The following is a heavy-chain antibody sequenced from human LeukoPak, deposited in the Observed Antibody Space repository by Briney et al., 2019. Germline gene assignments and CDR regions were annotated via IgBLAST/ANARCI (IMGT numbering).Heavy chain of an antibody. CDR2: MNPNSGNT. CDR3: ARAPPRSRLVREYYYYGMDV. J-gene: IGHJ6*02. Sequence: ASVKVSCKASGYTFTSYDINWVRQATGQGLEWMGLMNPNSGNTGYAQKFQGRVTMTRNTSISTAYMELSSLRSEDTAVYYCARAPPRSRLVREYYYYGMDVWGQGTTVTVSS. D-gene: IGHD6-19*01. V-gene: IGHV1-8*01. CDR1: GYTFTSYD.